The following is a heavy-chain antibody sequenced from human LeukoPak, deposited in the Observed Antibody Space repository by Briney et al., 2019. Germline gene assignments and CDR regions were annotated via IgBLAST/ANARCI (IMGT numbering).Heavy chain of an antibody. V-gene: IGHV4-59*01. CDR3: ARDAYNYGYSFDP. CDR2: IYYSGST. Sequence: SETLSLTCTVSGGSLSSYYWSWIRQPPGKGLEWIGYIYYSGSTNYNPSLESRVTMSVDTSKNQFYLKLSSVTAADTAVYYCARDAYNYGYSFDPWGQGTLVTVSS. D-gene: IGHD5-18*01. J-gene: IGHJ5*02. CDR1: GGSLSSYY.